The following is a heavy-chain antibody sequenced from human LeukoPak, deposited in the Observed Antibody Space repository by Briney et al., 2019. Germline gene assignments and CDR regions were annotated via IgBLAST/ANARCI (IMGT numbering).Heavy chain of an antibody. CDR3: ARQGSGYSPTYYYYMDV. V-gene: IGHV5-51*01. CDR2: IYPGDSDT. D-gene: IGHD5-18*01. CDR1: GTPFTSYW. J-gene: IGHJ6*03. Sequence: GESLKISCKGSGTPFTSYWIGWVRQMPGKGLEWMGIIYPGDSDTRYSPSFQGQVTISADKSISTAYLQWSSLKASDTAMYYCARQGSGYSPTYYYYMDVWGKGTTVTISS.